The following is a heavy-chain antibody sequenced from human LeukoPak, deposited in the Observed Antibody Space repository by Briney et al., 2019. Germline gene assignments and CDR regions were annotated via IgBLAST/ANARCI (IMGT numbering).Heavy chain of an antibody. J-gene: IGHJ4*02. D-gene: IGHD2-8*02. V-gene: IGHV4-4*07. CDR3: ARGCVVSSGTGFDY. Sequence: SETLSLTCTVSGGSISSSYWSWIRPSAGKGLEWIGRIYSSGSSNYNPSLKSRVTMSVDTSKNQFSLELSSVTAADTAVYYCARGCVVSSGTGFDYWGQGTLVTVSS. CDR1: GGSISSSY. CDR2: IYSSGSS.